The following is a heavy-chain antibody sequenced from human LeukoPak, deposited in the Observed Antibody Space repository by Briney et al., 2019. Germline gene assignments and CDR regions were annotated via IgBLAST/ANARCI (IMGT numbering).Heavy chain of an antibody. D-gene: IGHD1-26*01. CDR2: ISYSGT. V-gene: IGHV4-39*01. Sequence: SETLSLTCTVSGGSISISNYYWGWIRKPPGRELEWIGSISYSGTYYNPSLKSRLTISVDTSMNHFSLNLRSVTAADTAVYYCARRTSNPVGAIDYWGQGTLVTVSS. CDR1: GGSISISNYY. J-gene: IGHJ4*02. CDR3: ARRTSNPVGAIDY.